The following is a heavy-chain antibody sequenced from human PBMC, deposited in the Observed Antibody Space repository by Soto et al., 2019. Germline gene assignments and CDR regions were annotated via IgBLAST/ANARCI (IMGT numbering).Heavy chain of an antibody. CDR3: ARSMSGEIYGGMYV. Sequence: PGGSVRLSCAASGFTFSSYSMNWVRQAPGKGLEWVSSISSSGSYIYYADSVKGRFTISRDNAKNSLYLQMNSLRAEDTALYYYARSMSGEIYGGMYVWGQGTTVTVSS. D-gene: IGHD5-12*01. V-gene: IGHV3-21*01. CDR1: GFTFSSYS. J-gene: IGHJ6*02. CDR2: ISSSGSYI.